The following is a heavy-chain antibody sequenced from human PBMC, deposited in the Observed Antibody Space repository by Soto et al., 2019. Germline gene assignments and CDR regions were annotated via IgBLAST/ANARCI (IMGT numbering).Heavy chain of an antibody. D-gene: IGHD3-22*01. CDR3: AKGYYYDSSGYPPPYYYGMDV. V-gene: IGHV3-23*01. CDR1: GFTFSSYA. J-gene: IGHJ6*02. CDR2: ISGSGGST. Sequence: GSLRLSCAASGFTFSSYAMSWVRQAPGKGLEWVSAISGSGGSTYYADSVKGRFTISRDNSKNTLYLQMNSLRAEDTAVYYCAKGYYYDSSGYPPPYYYGMDVWGQGTTVTVSS.